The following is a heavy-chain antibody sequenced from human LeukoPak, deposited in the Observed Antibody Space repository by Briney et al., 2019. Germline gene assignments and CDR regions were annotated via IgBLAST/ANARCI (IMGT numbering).Heavy chain of an antibody. CDR2: IYYTGST. D-gene: IGHD7-27*01. Sequence: SQTLSLTCTVSGGSISSGDYYWGWIRQTPGKGLEWIGNIYYTGSTYYNPSLKGRVTISVDASKNQFSLKLSSVTAADTAVYFCARGVLGKRKLGYFDLWGRGTLVTVSS. CDR3: ARGVLGKRKLGYFDL. V-gene: IGHV4-39*01. CDR1: GGSISSGDYY. J-gene: IGHJ2*01.